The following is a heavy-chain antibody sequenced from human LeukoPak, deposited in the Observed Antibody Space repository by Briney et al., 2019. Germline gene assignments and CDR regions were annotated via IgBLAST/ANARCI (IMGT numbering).Heavy chain of an antibody. V-gene: IGHV1-2*02. CDR3: ARVREGSWYVFDI. Sequence: ASVKVSCKASGYTFTGYYMNWVRRAPGQGLEWMGWINPNSGGTKYAQKFQGRVTMTRDTSISTAYMELSRLRSDDTAVYYCARVREGSWYVFDIWGQGTMVTVS. CDR1: GYTFTGYY. CDR2: INPNSGGT. D-gene: IGHD6-13*01. J-gene: IGHJ3*02.